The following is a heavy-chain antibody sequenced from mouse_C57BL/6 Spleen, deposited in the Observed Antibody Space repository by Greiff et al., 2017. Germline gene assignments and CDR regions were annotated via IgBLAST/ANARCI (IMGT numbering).Heavy chain of an antibody. CDR1: GYTFTSYW. V-gene: IGHV1-61*01. CDR3: ASGTGAYFDY. CDR2: IYPSDSET. J-gene: IGHJ2*01. Sequence: QVQLQQPGAELVRPGSSVKLSCKASGYTFTSYWVDWVKQRPGQGLEWIGNIYPSDSETHYNQTFKDKATFTVDKSSSTAYMQLSSLPSEDSAVYSCASGTGAYFDYWGQGTTLTVSS. D-gene: IGHD4-1*01.